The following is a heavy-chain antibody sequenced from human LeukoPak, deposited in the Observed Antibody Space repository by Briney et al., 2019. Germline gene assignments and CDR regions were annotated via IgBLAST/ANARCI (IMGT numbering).Heavy chain of an antibody. CDR2: INHSGST. J-gene: IGHJ4*02. Sequence: SETLSLTCAVYGGSFSGYYWSWIRQPPGKGLEWIGEINHSGSTNYNPSLKSRVTISVDTSKNQFSLKLSSVTAADTAVYYCATGDHTYGSGSYYIWAFDYWGQGTLVTVSS. D-gene: IGHD3-10*01. CDR3: ATGDHTYGSGSYYIWAFDY. V-gene: IGHV4-34*01. CDR1: GGSFSGYY.